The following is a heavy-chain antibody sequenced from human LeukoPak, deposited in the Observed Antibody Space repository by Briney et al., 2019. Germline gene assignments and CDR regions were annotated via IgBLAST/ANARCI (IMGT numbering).Heavy chain of an antibody. V-gene: IGHV4-34*01. CDR2: INHNGST. D-gene: IGHD5-24*01. Sequence: SETLSLTCAVYGGSLSGYIWSWIRQPPGKGVEWIGEINHNGSTDYNPSLKSRVTMSVDTSRNQFSLKLNSVTAADAAVYYCVRADGRDGYRGLVDYWGQGTLVTVSA. CDR1: GGSLSGYI. CDR3: VRADGRDGYRGLVDY. J-gene: IGHJ4*02.